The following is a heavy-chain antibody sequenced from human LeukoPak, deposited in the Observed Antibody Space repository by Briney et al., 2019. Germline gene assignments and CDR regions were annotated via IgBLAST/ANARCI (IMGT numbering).Heavy chain of an antibody. CDR3: ARLHVVIPSYYYGSGSSLRFDP. J-gene: IGHJ5*02. CDR2: IYHSGST. D-gene: IGHD3-10*01. Sequence: SSETLSLTCAVSGGSISRSNWWSWVRQPPGKGLEWIGEIYHSGSTNYNPSLKSLVTISVDKSKTQFSLKLSSVTAADTAVYYCARLHVVIPSYYYGSGSSLRFDPWGQGTLVTVSS. CDR1: GGSISRSNW. V-gene: IGHV4-4*02.